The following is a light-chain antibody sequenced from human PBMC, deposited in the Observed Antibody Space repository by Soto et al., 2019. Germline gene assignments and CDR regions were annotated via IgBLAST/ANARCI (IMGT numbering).Light chain of an antibody. J-gene: IGLJ1*01. CDR1: SSDVGGYNY. CDR3: CSYAGDHIHYI. Sequence: QSALTQPRSVSGSPGQSVTVSCTGTSSDVGGYNYVSWYRQYPGEAPKLLIYDVTERLSGVPDRFSGSKSGNTASLTISGLQAEDEADYYCCSYAGDHIHYIIGTGTKVTVL. V-gene: IGLV2-11*01. CDR2: DVT.